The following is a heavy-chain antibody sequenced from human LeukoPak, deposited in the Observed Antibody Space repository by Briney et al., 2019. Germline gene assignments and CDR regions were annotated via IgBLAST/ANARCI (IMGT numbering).Heavy chain of an antibody. CDR1: GYSISSGYY. CDR3: ARGRRSSRGGPYGMDV. D-gene: IGHD6-13*01. V-gene: IGHV4-38-2*02. CDR2: IYHSGST. Sequence: SETLSLTCTVSGYSISSGYYWGWIRQPPGKGLEWIGSIYHSGSTYYNPSLKSRVTISVDTSKNQFSLKLSSVTAAGTAVYYCARGRRSSRGGPYGMDVWGQGTTVTVSS. J-gene: IGHJ6*02.